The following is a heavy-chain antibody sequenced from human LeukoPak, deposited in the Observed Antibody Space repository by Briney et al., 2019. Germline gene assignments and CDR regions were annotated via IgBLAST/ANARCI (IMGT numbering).Heavy chain of an antibody. CDR2: INPSGGST. Sequence: ASVKVSCKASGYTFTSYYMHWVRQAPGQGLEWMGIINPSGGSTSYAQKFQGRVTMTRDTSTSTVYMELSSLRSEDTAVYYCARDRGDTAMVTWRIGVAPGMDVWGQGTTVTVSS. D-gene: IGHD5-18*01. J-gene: IGHJ6*02. CDR3: ARDRGDTAMVTWRIGVAPGMDV. CDR1: GYTFTSYY. V-gene: IGHV1-46*01.